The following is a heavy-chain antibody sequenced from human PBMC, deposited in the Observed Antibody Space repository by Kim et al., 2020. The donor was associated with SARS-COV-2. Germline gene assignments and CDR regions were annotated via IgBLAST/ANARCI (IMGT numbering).Heavy chain of an antibody. Sequence: TSDAQKSQGRVTMTSDTSTSAVYMELSSLRAEDTAVYYCARVLHGDPPGYWGQGTLVTVSS. CDR3: ARVLHGDPPGY. D-gene: IGHD4-17*01. CDR2: T. V-gene: IGHV1-46*01. J-gene: IGHJ4*02.